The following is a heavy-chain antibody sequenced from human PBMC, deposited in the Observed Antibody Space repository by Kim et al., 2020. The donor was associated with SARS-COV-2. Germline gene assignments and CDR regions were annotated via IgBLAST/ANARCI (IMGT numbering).Heavy chain of an antibody. D-gene: IGHD3-9*01. Sequence: SETLSLTCTVSGDSINDFYWSWIRQSPGRGLEWLGYLYQTWSTNYNPSLMGRVTMTLDTSKNQVSLKLTSVTAADTAMYFCARSGRGFDFLTVYSPLDYWGQGTLVTVSS. V-gene: IGHV4-59*12. J-gene: IGHJ4*02. CDR2: LYQTWST. CDR1: GDSINDFY. CDR3: ARSGRGFDFLTVYSPLDY.